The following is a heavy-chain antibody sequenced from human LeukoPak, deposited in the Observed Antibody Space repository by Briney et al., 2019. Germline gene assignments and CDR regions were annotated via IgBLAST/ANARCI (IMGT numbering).Heavy chain of an antibody. D-gene: IGHD5-24*01. CDR1: GGSISSYY. Sequence: SETLSLTCTVSGGSISSYYRSWIRQPAGKGLEWIGRIYTSGSTNYNPSLKSRVTISVDKSKNQFSLKLSSVTAADTAVYYCARDYGDGAVGPDGYNCCWFDPWGQGTLVTVSS. CDR3: ARDYGDGAVGPDGYNCCWFDP. J-gene: IGHJ5*02. V-gene: IGHV4-4*07. CDR2: IYTSGST.